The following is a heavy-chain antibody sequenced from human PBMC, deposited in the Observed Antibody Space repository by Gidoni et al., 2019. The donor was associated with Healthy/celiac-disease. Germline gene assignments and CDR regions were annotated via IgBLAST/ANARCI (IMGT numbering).Heavy chain of an antibody. CDR1: GGSISSSSYY. D-gene: IGHD1-1*01. CDR2: IYYSGST. Sequence: QLQLQASGPGLVKPSETLSLTGTVPGGSISSSSYYWGWIRQPPGKGLEWIGSIYYSGSTYYNPSLKSRVTISVDTSKNQFSLKLSSVTAADTAVYYCRVRPHDYWGQGTLVTVSS. CDR3: RVRPHDY. V-gene: IGHV4-39*07. J-gene: IGHJ4*02.